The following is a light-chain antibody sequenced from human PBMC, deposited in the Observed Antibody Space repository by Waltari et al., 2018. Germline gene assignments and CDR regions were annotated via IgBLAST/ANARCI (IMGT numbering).Light chain of an antibody. CDR3: QQYDISPLT. Sequence: EIVLTQSPGTLSLSPGERATLSCRASQTVRTTYLAWYQQKPGQAPTLRIYGASSRATGIPDRFSGSGSGTEFSLTISSLEPEDFAVYYCQQYDISPLTFGGGTKVEIK. V-gene: IGKV3-20*01. J-gene: IGKJ4*01. CDR1: QTVRTTY. CDR2: GAS.